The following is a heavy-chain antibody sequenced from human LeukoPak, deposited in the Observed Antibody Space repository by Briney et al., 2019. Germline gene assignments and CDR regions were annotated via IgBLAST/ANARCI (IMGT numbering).Heavy chain of an antibody. CDR3: AKGGVSKHYFDY. V-gene: IGHV3-30*18. CDR2: ISYDGSNK. CDR1: GFTFSNYG. D-gene: IGHD3-3*02. J-gene: IGHJ4*02. Sequence: GRSLRLSCAASGFTFSNYGMHWVRQAPGKGLEWVAVISYDGSNKYYADSVRGRFTISRDNSKNTLYLQMNSLRAEDTAVYYCAKGGVSKHYFDYWGQGTLVTVSS.